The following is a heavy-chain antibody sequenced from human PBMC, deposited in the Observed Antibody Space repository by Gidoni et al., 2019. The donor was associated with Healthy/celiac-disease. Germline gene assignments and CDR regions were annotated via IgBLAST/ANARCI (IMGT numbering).Heavy chain of an antibody. Sequence: QVQLVQSGAEVKKPGSSVKVSCKASGGTFSSYAISWVRQAPGQGLEWMGRIIPILGIANYAQKFQGRVTITADKSTSTAYMELSSLRSEDTAVYYCASDSSSSRRVDYWGQGTLVTVSS. D-gene: IGHD6-6*01. V-gene: IGHV1-69*09. CDR2: IIPILGIA. J-gene: IGHJ4*02. CDR1: GGTFSSYA. CDR3: ASDSSSSRRVDY.